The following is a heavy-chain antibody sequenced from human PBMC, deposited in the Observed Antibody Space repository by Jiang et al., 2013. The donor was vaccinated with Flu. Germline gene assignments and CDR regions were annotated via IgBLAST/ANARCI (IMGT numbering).Heavy chain of an antibody. V-gene: IGHV4-31*03. J-gene: IGHJ6*02. CDR1: GGSISSGGYY. D-gene: IGHD5-24*01. Sequence: GSGLVKPSQTLSLTCTVSGGSISSGGYYWSWIRQHPGKGLEWIGYIYYSGSTYYNPSLKSRVTISVDTSKNQFSLKLSSVTAADTAVYYCARAKMTSAHYYYGMDVWGQGTTVTVSS. CDR3: ARAKMTSAHYYYGMDV. CDR2: IYYSGST.